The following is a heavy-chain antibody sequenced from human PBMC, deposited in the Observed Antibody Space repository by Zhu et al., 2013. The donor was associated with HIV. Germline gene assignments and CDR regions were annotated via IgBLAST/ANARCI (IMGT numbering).Heavy chain of an antibody. J-gene: IGHJ6*03. V-gene: IGHV1-69*06. CDR3: ARDSGVRGITRNYYMERR. D-gene: IGHD3-10*01. Sequence: QVQLVQSGAEVKKPGSSVKVSCKASGGTFSSYAISWVRQAPGQGLEWMGGIIPIFGTANYAQKFQGRVTITADKSTSTAYMELSSLRSEDTAVYYXARDSGVRGITRNYYMERRGDKGTTVIVS. CDR2: IIPIFGTA. CDR1: GGTFSSYA.